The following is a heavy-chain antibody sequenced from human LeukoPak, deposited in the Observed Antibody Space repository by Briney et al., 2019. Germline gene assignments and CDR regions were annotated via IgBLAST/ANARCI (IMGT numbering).Heavy chain of an antibody. D-gene: IGHD5-18*01. V-gene: IGHV1-69*05. J-gene: IGHJ6*03. CDR1: GGTFSSYA. CDR3: ARDGGIQLWSHYYYYYMDV. CDR2: IIPIFGTA. Sequence: SVKVSCKASGGTFSSYAISWVRQAPGQGLEWMGGIIPIFGTANYAQKFQGRVTITTDESTSTAYMELSSLRSEDTAVYYCARDGGIQLWSHYYYYYMDVWGQGTTVTVSS.